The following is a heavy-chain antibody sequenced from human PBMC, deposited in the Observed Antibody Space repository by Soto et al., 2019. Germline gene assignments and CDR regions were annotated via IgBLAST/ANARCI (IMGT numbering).Heavy chain of an antibody. D-gene: IGHD2-8*01. J-gene: IGHJ4*02. V-gene: IGHV3-30*18. CDR3: ANVREDIVLLVALDY. CDR2: MSFDGSDI. Sequence: PGGSLRLSCAASGFDFSNYVLHWVRQAPGKGLEWVAVMSFDGSDIYYADPVKGRFTISRDNSKNTLYLQMNNLRPEDTAVYYCANVREDIVLLVALDYWGQGTLVTVSS. CDR1: GFDFSNYV.